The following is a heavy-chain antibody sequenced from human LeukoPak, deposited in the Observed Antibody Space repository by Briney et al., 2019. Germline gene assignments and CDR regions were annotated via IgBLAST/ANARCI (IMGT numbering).Heavy chain of an antibody. V-gene: IGHV3-64*01. CDR3: ARVAGRAWYSYFDY. J-gene: IGHJ4*02. CDR1: GFTFSSYA. D-gene: IGHD3-10*01. CDR2: ISSNGGST. Sequence: GGSLRLSCAASGFTFSSYAMHWVRQAPGKGLEYVSAISSNGGSTYYANSVKGRFTISRDNSKNTLYLQMGSLRAEDMAVYYCARVAGRAWYSYFDYWGQGTLVTVSS.